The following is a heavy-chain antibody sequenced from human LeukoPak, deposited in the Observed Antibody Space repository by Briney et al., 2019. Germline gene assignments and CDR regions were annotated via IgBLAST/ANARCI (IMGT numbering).Heavy chain of an antibody. J-gene: IGHJ5*02. CDR3: ASGGLRFDP. CDR1: GGSISSYY. CDR2: IYYSGST. V-gene: IGHV4-59*12. D-gene: IGHD3-16*01. Sequence: SETLSLTCTVSGGSISSYYWSWIRQPPGKGLEWIGYIYYSGSTNYNPSLKSRVTISVDTSKNQFSLKLSSVTAADTAVYYCASGGLRFDPWGQGTLVTVSS.